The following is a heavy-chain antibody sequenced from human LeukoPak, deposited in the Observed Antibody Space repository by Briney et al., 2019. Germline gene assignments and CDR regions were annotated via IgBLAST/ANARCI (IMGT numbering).Heavy chain of an antibody. J-gene: IGHJ4*02. CDR1: GGSFSAYY. V-gene: IGHV4-34*01. Sequence: SETLSLTCAVYGGSFSAYYWSWIRQPPGKGLERIGEINHSGSTNYNPSLKSRVAISVDTSRNQFSLRLSSVTAADTAVYYCARGQRITMTDWGQGTLVTVSS. CDR3: ARGQRITMTD. CDR2: INHSGST. D-gene: IGHD3-22*01.